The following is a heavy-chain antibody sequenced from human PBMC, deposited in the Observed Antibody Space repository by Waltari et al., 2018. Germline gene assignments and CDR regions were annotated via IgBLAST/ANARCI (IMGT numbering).Heavy chain of an antibody. CDR2: INHSGST. CDR1: DYSISSGFS. J-gene: IGHJ2*01. D-gene: IGHD1-26*01. CDR3: ARQGGYINVWWEDYWYFDH. Sequence: QVHLQVSGPGLVTPSETLSLTCAVSDYSISSGFSWGWLRQPPGKGLEWIGSINHSGSTFYNPSLKSRVTISVDTALNHFSLKLNSVTATDTAVYYCARQGGYINVWWEDYWYFDHWGRGTLVTVSS. V-gene: IGHV4-38-2*01.